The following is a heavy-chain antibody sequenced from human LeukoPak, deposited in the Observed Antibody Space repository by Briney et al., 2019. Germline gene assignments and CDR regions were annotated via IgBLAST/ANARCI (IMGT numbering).Heavy chain of an antibody. J-gene: IGHJ5*02. CDR1: GFTFSSYA. CDR3: AKDHPISGWFLYNWFDP. D-gene: IGHD6-19*01. CDR2: ISGSGGST. V-gene: IGHV3-23*01. Sequence: SGGSLGLSCAASGFTFSSYAMSWVRQAPGKGLEWVSAISGSGGSTYYADSVKGRFTISRDNSKNTLYLQMNSLRAEDTAVYYCAKDHPISGWFLYNWFDPWGQGTLVTVSS.